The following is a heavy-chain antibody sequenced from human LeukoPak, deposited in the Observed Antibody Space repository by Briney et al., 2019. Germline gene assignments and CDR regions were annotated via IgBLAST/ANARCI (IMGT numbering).Heavy chain of an antibody. V-gene: IGHV3-48*03. D-gene: IGHD3-10*01. CDR1: GFTFSSYE. Sequence: GGSLRLSCAASGFTFSSYEMNWVRQAPGKGLEWVSYISSSGSTMYYADSVKGRFTISRDNSKNTLYLQMNSLRAEDTAVYYCAKDFSGSNWGQGTLVTVSS. CDR3: AKDFSGSN. J-gene: IGHJ1*01. CDR2: ISSSGSTM.